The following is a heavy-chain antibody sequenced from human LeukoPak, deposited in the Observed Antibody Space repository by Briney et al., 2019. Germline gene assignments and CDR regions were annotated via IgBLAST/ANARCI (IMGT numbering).Heavy chain of an antibody. J-gene: IGHJ4*02. D-gene: IGHD3-3*01. Sequence: SETLSLTCTVSGGSISGGFSYWGWIRQSPGKGLEWIGSINYGGTTYYNPSLKGRIIISVEQSKNQFSLKATSVTAACTAVYYCARSGRLGVAIFDLCGQGTLVTVSS. CDR3: ARSGRLGVAIFDL. CDR2: INYGGTT. V-gene: IGHV4-39*01. CDR1: GGSISGGFSY.